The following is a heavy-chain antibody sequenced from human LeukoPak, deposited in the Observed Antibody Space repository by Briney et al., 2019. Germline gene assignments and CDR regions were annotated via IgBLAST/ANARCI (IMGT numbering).Heavy chain of an antibody. CDR1: GFTFSSYA. CDR3: AMPHDTEYYFDY. Sequence: XRSLRLSCAASGFTFSSYAMHWVRQAPGKGLEWVAVISYDGSNKYYADSVKGRFTISRDNSKNTLYLQMNSLRAEDTAVYYCAMPHDTEYYFDYWGQGTLVTVSS. V-gene: IGHV3-30*04. J-gene: IGHJ4*02. CDR2: ISYDGSNK.